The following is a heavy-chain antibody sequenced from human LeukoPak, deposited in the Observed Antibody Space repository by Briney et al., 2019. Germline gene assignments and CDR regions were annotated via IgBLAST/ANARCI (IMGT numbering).Heavy chain of an antibody. CDR3: ATATYGSGSYLAEDYYYYGMDV. J-gene: IGHJ6*02. V-gene: IGHV1-24*01. Sequence: ASVKVSCKASGYTLTELSMHWVRQAPGKGLEWMGGFDPEDGETIYAQKFQGRVTMTEDTSTDTAYMELSSLRSEDTAVYYCATATYGSGSYLAEDYYYYGMDVWGQGTTVTVSS. D-gene: IGHD3-10*01. CDR2: FDPEDGET. CDR1: GYTLTELS.